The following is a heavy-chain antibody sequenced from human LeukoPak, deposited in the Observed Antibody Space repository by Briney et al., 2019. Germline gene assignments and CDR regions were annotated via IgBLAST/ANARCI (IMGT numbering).Heavy chain of an antibody. Sequence: GGSLRLSCAASGFTFSSDAMSWVRQAPGKGLEWVSAISGSGGSTYYADSVKGRFTISRDNSKNTLYLQMNSLRAEDTAVYYCAKYKYQLLWFDYWGQGTLVTVSS. CDR1: GFTFSSDA. J-gene: IGHJ4*02. D-gene: IGHD2-2*01. CDR3: AKYKYQLLWFDY. V-gene: IGHV3-23*01. CDR2: ISGSGGST.